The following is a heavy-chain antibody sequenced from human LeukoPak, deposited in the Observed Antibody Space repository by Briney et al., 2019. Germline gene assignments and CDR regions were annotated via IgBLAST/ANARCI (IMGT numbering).Heavy chain of an antibody. CDR2: ISAYNGNT. Sequence: ASVKVSCKASGYIFTSYGISWVRQAPGQGLEWMGWISAYNGNTNYAQKLQGRVTMTTDTSTSTAYMELRSLRSDDTAVYYCAREGLNYYYYYGMDVWGQGTTVTVSS. CDR3: AREGLNYYYYYGMDV. CDR1: GYIFTSYG. J-gene: IGHJ6*02. V-gene: IGHV1-18*01.